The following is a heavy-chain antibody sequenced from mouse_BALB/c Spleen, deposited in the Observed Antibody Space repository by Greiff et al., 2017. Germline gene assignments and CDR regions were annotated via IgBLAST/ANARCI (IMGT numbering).Heavy chain of an antibody. V-gene: IGHV1-9*01. Sequence: QVQLQQSGAELMKPGASVKISCKATGYTFSSYWIEWVKQRPGHGLEWIGEILPGSGSTNYNEKFKGKATFTADTSSNTAYMQLSSLTSEDSAVYYCARGDLVTTWTYWGQGTLVTVSA. D-gene: IGHD2-2*01. CDR1: GYTFSSYW. CDR3: ARGDLVTTWTY. CDR2: ILPGSGST. J-gene: IGHJ3*01.